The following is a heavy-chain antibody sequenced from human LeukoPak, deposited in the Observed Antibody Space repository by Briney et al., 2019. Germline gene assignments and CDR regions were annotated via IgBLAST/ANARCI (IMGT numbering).Heavy chain of an antibody. CDR1: GFTFSSYA. J-gene: IGHJ4*02. V-gene: IGHV3-23*01. Sequence: AGGSLRLSCAASGFTFSSYAISWVRQAPGKGLEWVSGISGSGGSTYYADSVKGRFTISRDNSKNTLYLQMNSLRAEDTAVYYCAKMPVSYSSGWSNFDYWGQGTLVTVSS. CDR2: ISGSGGST. CDR3: AKMPVSYSSGWSNFDY. D-gene: IGHD6-19*01.